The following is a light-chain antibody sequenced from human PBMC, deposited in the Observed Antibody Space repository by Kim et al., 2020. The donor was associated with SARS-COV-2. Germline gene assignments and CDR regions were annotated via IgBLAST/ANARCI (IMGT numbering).Light chain of an antibody. CDR2: QDE. Sequence: PGQAASITCSGDKLGNKYASWYQQKPGQSPVLVIYQDEKRPSGIPERFSGSNSGNSATLTISRTQAMDEADYFCLAWDSSSGSYVFGPGTKVTVL. V-gene: IGLV3-1*01. CDR1: KLGNKY. CDR3: LAWDSSSGSYV. J-gene: IGLJ1*01.